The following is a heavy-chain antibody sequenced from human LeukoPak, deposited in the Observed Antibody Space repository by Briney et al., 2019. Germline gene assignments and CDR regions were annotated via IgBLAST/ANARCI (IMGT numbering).Heavy chain of an antibody. D-gene: IGHD6-19*01. CDR2: MNPNSGNT. CDR1: GYTFTSYD. J-gene: IGHJ4*02. CDR3: ASEIAMTGYFDY. V-gene: IGHV1-8*01. Sequence: ASVKVSCKASGYTFTSYDINWVRQAPGQGREWMGWMNPNSGNTGYAQKFQGRVTMTRDTSTNIVYMELSSLRSEDTAVYYCASEIAMTGYFDYWGQGTLATVSS.